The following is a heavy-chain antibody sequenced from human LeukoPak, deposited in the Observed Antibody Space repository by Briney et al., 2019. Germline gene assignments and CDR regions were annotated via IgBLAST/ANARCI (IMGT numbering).Heavy chain of an antibody. Sequence: PGGSLRLSCAASGFTFSSYWMSWVRQAPGKGLEWVANIKQDGSEKYYVDSVKGRFTISRDNAKNSLYLQMNSLRAEDTAVYYCARDLGEPHYWYFDLWGRGTLVTVSS. D-gene: IGHD3-3*01. J-gene: IGHJ2*01. CDR1: GFTFSSYW. V-gene: IGHV3-7*01. CDR3: ARDLGEPHYWYFDL. CDR2: IKQDGSEK.